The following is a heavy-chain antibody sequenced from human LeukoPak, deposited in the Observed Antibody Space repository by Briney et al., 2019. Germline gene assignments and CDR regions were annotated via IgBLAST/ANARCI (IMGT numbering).Heavy chain of an antibody. D-gene: IGHD3/OR15-3a*01. J-gene: IGHJ4*02. Sequence: GGSLRLSCAASGFTFGEYVMHWVRHTPAKGLEWVSLISWDGGSTSYADSVKGRFTISRDNSKNSLYLQMNTLRPEDTALYYCSKDRDYYFEYWGQGTPVTVSS. CDR3: SKDRDYYFEY. V-gene: IGHV3-43D*04. CDR2: ISWDGGST. CDR1: GFTFGEYV.